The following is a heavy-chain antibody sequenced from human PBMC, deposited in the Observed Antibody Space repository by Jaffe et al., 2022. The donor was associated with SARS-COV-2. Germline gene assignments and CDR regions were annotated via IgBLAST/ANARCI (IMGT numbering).Heavy chain of an antibody. Sequence: QVQLQESGPGLVKPSETLSLTCTVSGGSISSYYWSWIRQPPGKGLEWIGYIYYSGSTNYNPSLKSRVTISVDTSKNQFSLKLSSVTAADTAVYYCARHYDRSSWHHRFDPWGQGTLVTVSS. J-gene: IGHJ5*02. V-gene: IGHV4-59*08. CDR1: GGSISSYY. CDR2: IYYSGST. CDR3: ARHYDRSSWHHRFDP. D-gene: IGHD6-13*01.